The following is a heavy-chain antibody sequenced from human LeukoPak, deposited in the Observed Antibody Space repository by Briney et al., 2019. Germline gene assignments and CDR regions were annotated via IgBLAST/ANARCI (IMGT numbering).Heavy chain of an antibody. CDR2: INWNGGST. J-gene: IGHJ4*02. D-gene: IGHD3-10*01. CDR3: AREGQPNYYGSGSYSDY. CDR1: GFTFDDYG. Sequence: AGGSLRLSCAASGFTFDDYGMSWVRQAPGKGLEWVSGINWNGGSTGYADSVKGRFTISRDNAKNSLYLQMNSLRAEDTALYYCAREGQPNYYGSGSYSDYWGQGTLVTVSS. V-gene: IGHV3-20*04.